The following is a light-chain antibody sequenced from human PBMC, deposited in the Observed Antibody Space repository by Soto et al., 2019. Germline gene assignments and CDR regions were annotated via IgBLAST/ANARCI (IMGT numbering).Light chain of an antibody. CDR2: GVT. V-gene: IGLV2-14*01. CDR3: SSFTTSYFYV. CDR1: VSDIGAYNY. Sequence: QSALTQPASLSGSPGQSITISCTGSVSDIGAYNYVSWYQQHPGKAPKLLIHGVTRRPSGVSSRFSASKSAYTASLTISGLQAEDEATYFCSSFTTSYFYVFGPGTKVTVL. J-gene: IGLJ1*01.